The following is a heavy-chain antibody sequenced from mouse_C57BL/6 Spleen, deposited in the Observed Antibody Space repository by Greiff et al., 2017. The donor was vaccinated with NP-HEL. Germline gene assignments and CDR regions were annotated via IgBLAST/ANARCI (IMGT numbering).Heavy chain of an antibody. Sequence: EVHLVESGGGLVQPGGSMKLSCAASGFTFSDAWMDWVRQSPEKGLAWVAEIRNKANNHATYYAESVKGRFTISRDDSKSSVYLQMNSLRAEDTGIYYCTSLLYYDYDDPRCAYWGQGTLVTVSA. D-gene: IGHD2-4*01. V-gene: IGHV6-6*01. CDR1: GFTFSDAW. CDR3: TSLLYYDYDDPRCAY. J-gene: IGHJ3*01. CDR2: IRNKANNHAT.